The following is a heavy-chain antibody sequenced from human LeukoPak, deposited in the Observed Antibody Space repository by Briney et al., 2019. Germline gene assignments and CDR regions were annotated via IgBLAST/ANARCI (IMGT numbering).Heavy chain of an antibody. CDR3: AKDRPSHDYVSALDV. D-gene: IGHD3-16*01. J-gene: IGHJ6*02. CDR2: ISWNSGSI. CDR1: GFTFDDYA. Sequence: GGSLRLSCAASGFTFDDYAMNWVGQAPGKGAGGGSGISWNSGSIVYAPSVKGRFTISIDNAKNSLYLQMNSLRAEDTALYYCAKDRPSHDYVSALDVWGQGTTVTVSS. V-gene: IGHV3-9*01.